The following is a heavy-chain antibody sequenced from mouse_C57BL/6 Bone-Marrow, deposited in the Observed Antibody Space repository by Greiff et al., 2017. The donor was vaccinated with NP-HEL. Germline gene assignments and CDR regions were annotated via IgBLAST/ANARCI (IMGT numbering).Heavy chain of an antibody. V-gene: IGHV7-3*01. CDR1: GFTFTDYY. J-gene: IGHJ1*03. Sequence: EVHLVESGGGLVQPGGSLSLSCAASGFTFTDYYMSWVRQPPGTALEWLGFIRNKANGYTTEYSASVKGRFTISRDNSQSILYLQRNALRAEDSATYYCARDYDWYFDVWGTGTTVTVSS. CDR2: IRNKANGYTT. CDR3: ARDYDWYFDV. D-gene: IGHD2-4*01.